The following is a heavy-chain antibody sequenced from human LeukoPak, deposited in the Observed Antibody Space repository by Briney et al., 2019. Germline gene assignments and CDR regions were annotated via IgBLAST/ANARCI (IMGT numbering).Heavy chain of an antibody. D-gene: IGHD6-13*01. CDR2: INHSGST. Sequence: SETLSLTCAVYGGSISGYYWSWIRQPPGKGLEWIGEINHSGSTNYNPSLKSRVTISVDTSKNQFSLKLSSVTAADTAVYYCASARGSSSGLVGYYYGMDVWGQGTTVTVSS. J-gene: IGHJ6*02. V-gene: IGHV4-34*01. CDR3: ASARGSSSGLVGYYYGMDV. CDR1: GGSISGYY.